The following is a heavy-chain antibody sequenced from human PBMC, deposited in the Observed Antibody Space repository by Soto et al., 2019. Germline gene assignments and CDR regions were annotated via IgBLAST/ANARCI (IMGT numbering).Heavy chain of an antibody. CDR2: ISAYNGNT. J-gene: IGHJ5*02. CDR3: ARGDLGYCSGGSCPQGSANWFDP. Sequence: ASVKVSCKASGYTLTSYGISWLRQAPGQGLEWMGWISAYNGNTNYAQKLQGRVTMTTDTSTSTAYMELRSLRSDDTAVYYCARGDLGYCSGGSCPQGSANWFDPWGQGTLVTVSS. D-gene: IGHD2-15*01. V-gene: IGHV1-18*01. CDR1: GYTLTSYG.